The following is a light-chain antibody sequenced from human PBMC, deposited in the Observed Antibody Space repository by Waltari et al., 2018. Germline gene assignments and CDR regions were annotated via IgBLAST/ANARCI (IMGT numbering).Light chain of an antibody. CDR3: QQSYSTRALT. CDR2: AAS. CDR1: QSINVY. V-gene: IGKV1-39*01. J-gene: IGKJ4*01. Sequence: DIQITQSPSSLSASVGARVTIPCRASQSINVYLNCYQHKPGKATKLLIYAASTLQNGAPSRFSGSGSETDFTLPISSLQPEDSAIYYCQQSYSTRALTFGGGTKVEI.